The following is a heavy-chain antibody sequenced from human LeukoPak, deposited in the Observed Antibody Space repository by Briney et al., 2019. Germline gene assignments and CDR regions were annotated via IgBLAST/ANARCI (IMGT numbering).Heavy chain of an antibody. D-gene: IGHD3-9*01. Sequence: GGSLRLSCAASGFTFSDYYMSWLRQAPGKGLEWVSYISSSGSTIYYADSVKGRFTISRDNAKNSLYLQMNSLRAEDTAVYYCARVPNWYYDILTGPGYYMDVWGKGTTVTISS. CDR1: GFTFSDYY. CDR3: ARVPNWYYDILTGPGYYMDV. J-gene: IGHJ6*03. V-gene: IGHV3-11*01. CDR2: ISSSGSTI.